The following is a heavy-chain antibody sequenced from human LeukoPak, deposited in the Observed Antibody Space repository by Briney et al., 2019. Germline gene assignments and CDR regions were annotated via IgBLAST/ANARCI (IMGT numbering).Heavy chain of an antibody. CDR3: ARGALTGYSSSWENIDY. CDR1: GYTFTSYG. J-gene: IGHJ4*02. CDR2: ISAYNGNT. Sequence: ASVKVSCKASGYTFTSYGISWVRQAPGQGLEWMGWISAYNGNTNYAQKLQGRVTMTTDTSTSTAYMELRSLRSDDTPVYYCARGALTGYSSSWENIDYWGQGTLVTVSS. D-gene: IGHD6-13*01. V-gene: IGHV1-18*01.